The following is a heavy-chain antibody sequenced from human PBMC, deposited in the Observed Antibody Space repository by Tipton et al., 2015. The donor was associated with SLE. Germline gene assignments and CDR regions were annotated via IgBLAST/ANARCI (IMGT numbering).Heavy chain of an antibody. CDR3: ARLRVISYYFDY. CDR2: IYYSGST. D-gene: IGHD2-21*01. Sequence: TLSLTCTVSDGSISSSSYYWGWIRQPPGKGLEWIGSIYYSGSTYYNPSLKSRVTISVDTSKNQFSLKLSSVTAADTAVYYCARLRVISYYFDYWGQGTLVTVSS. CDR1: DGSISSSSYY. J-gene: IGHJ4*02. V-gene: IGHV4-39*07.